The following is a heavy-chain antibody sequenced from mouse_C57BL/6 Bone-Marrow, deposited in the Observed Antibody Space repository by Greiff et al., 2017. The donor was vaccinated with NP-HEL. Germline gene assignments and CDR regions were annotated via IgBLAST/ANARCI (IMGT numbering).Heavy chain of an antibody. D-gene: IGHD1-1*01. V-gene: IGHV14-4*01. Sequence: EVKLMESGAELVRPGASVKLSCTASGFNIKDDYMHWVKQRPEQGLEWIGWIDPENGDTEYASKFQGKATITADTSSNTAYLQLSSLTSEDTAVYYWTTLVATEDAMDYWGQGTSVTVSS. CDR1: GFNIKDDY. CDR3: TTLVATEDAMDY. J-gene: IGHJ4*01. CDR2: IDPENGDT.